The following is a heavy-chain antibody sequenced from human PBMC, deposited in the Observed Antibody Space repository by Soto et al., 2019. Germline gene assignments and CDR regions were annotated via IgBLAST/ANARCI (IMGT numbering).Heavy chain of an antibody. V-gene: IGHV1-3*01. D-gene: IGHD6-13*01. CDR3: AREGGEEQQLVSDV. Sequence: ASVKVSCKASGYTFTSYAMHWVRQAPGQRLEWMGWINAGNGNTKHSQKLQGRVTITRDTSASTAYMELSSLRSEDTAVYYCAREGGEEQQLVSDVWGQGTTVTVSS. CDR2: INAGNGNT. J-gene: IGHJ6*02. CDR1: GYTFTSYA.